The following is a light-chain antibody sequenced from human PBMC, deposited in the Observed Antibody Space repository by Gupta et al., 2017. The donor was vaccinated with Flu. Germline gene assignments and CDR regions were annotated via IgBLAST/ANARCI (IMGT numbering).Light chain of an antibody. Sequence: DIQMTQSPSSLSASVGDRVTITCRTSQNITNYLNWYQQKPGKAPKLLIYGASSLQSGVPSRFSGSGSGTDFTLTISKLQPEDFATYYCQQSDSTPWTFGQGTKVEIK. CDR2: GAS. J-gene: IGKJ1*01. V-gene: IGKV1-39*01. CDR3: QQSDSTPWT. CDR1: QNITNY.